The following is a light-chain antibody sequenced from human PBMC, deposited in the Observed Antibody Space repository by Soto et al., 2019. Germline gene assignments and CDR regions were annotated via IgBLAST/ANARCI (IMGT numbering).Light chain of an antibody. J-gene: IGKJ1*01. CDR1: QSVSSY. V-gene: IGKV3-11*01. CDR2: DAS. Sequence: EIVLTQSPATLSLSPGERATLSCRASQSVSSYLAWYQQKPGQAPRLLIYDASNRATGIPARFSGSGSGTDFTLTISRLEPEDFAVYYCQQYDSWTFGQGTKV. CDR3: QQYDSWT.